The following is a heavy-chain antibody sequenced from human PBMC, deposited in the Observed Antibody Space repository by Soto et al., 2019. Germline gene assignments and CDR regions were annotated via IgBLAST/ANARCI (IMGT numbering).Heavy chain of an antibody. CDR2: IIPIFGTA. CDR3: ASDIMATDAFDI. CDR1: GGTFSSYA. J-gene: IGHJ3*02. D-gene: IGHD5-12*01. Sequence: ASVKVSWKASGGTFSSYAISWVRQAPGQGLEWMGGIIPIFGTANYAQKFQGRVTITADKSTSTAYMELSSLRSEDTAVYYCASDIMATDAFDIWGQGTMVTVSS. V-gene: IGHV1-69*06.